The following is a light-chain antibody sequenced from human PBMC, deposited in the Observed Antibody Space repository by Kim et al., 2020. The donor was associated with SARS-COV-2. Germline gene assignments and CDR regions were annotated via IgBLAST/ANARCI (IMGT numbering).Light chain of an antibody. J-gene: IGKJ1*01. CDR2: KTS. CDR3: QQYSAYAWT. Sequence: DIQMTQSPSILSASVGDRVTISCRASQSISSYLAWYQQRPGKAPNLLIYKTSSLQSGVPSRFSGSGSGTEFTVTISSLQPDDFGTYYCQQYSAYAWTFGQGTKVDIK. V-gene: IGKV1-5*03. CDR1: QSISSY.